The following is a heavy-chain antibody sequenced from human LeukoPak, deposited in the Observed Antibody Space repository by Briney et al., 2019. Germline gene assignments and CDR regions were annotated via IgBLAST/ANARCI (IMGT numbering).Heavy chain of an antibody. CDR3: ARLITALDI. CDR2: IYSGGST. Sequence: GGSLRLSCAASGFTFSSYSMNWVRQAPGKGLEWVSVIYSGGSTYYADSVKGRFTISRDNSKNTLYLQMNSLRAEDTAVYYCARLITALDIWGQGTMVTVSS. D-gene: IGHD5-24*01. CDR1: GFTFSSYS. J-gene: IGHJ3*02. V-gene: IGHV3-53*01.